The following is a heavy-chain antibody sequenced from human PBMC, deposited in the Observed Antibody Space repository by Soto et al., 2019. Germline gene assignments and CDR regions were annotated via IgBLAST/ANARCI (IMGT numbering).Heavy chain of an antibody. CDR2: IYWDDDK. Sequence: QITLKESGPTLVKPTQTLTLTCTFSGFSLTTRGVGVGWIRQPPGKALECLALIYWDDDKRYSPSLQSRLSITKDTAQIQVVLTMTNVDPVDTATYYCAHIPNHYQYDWFDPWGQGTLVSVSS. CDR3: AHIPNHYQYDWFDP. J-gene: IGHJ5*02. CDR1: GFSLTTRGVG. D-gene: IGHD3-10*01. V-gene: IGHV2-5*02.